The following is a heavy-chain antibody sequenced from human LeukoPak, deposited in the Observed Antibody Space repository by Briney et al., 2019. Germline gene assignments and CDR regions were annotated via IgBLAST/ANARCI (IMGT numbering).Heavy chain of an antibody. D-gene: IGHD6-6*01. V-gene: IGHV1-46*01. J-gene: IGHJ4*02. CDR1: GYTFTNYY. Sequence: ASVTVSCKASGYTFTNYYIHWVRQAPGQGLEWTGIINPSGGSTSYAQKFQGRVTMPRDTSTGTVYMELSSLRSEDTAVYYCAREGPYSDSSRSRFDYWGQGTLVTVSS. CDR3: AREGPYSDSSRSRFDY. CDR2: INPSGGST.